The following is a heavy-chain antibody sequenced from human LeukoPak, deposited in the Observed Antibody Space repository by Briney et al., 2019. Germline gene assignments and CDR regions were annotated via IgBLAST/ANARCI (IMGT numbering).Heavy chain of an antibody. Sequence: PGGSLRLSCGASGFTVSNHHMSWVRQTPGKGLEWVSVIFSGGNTYYTDSVKGRFTISRDNSKNTLYLQVNRLRAEDTAVYYCAGQWQLYYFHGIDGWGQGTTGTVSS. CDR2: IFSGGNT. CDR1: GFTVSNHH. J-gene: IGHJ6*02. CDR3: AGQWQLYYFHGIDG. D-gene: IGHD6-19*01. V-gene: IGHV3-53*01.